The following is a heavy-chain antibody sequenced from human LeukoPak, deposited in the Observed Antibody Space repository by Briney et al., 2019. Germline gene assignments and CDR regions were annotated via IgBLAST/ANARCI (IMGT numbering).Heavy chain of an antibody. CDR3: AREVYGSGSYFDY. J-gene: IGHJ4*02. CDR1: GFTFVRHW. D-gene: IGHD3-10*01. CDR2: INQDESEK. V-gene: IGHV3-7*01. Sequence: GGSLRLSCVASGFTFVRHWMTWVRQAPGKGLEWVANINQDESEKYYVDSVKGRFTISRDNARNSLYLQMNSLRTEDAAVYYCAREVYGSGSYFDYWGQGTLVTVSS.